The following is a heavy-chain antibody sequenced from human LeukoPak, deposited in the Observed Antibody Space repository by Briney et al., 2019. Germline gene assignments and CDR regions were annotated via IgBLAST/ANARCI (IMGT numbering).Heavy chain of an antibody. CDR1: GGSISGHY. J-gene: IGHJ4*02. Sequence: SETLSLTCTVSGGSISGHYWSWIRQPPGKGLEWIGYIHYSGSTNYNPSLKSRVTISADTSKNQFSLKLNSVTAADTAVYYCARHGGPSDSSGYLYYLDYWGQGTLVTVSS. CDR3: ARHGGPSDSSGYLYYLDY. V-gene: IGHV4-59*08. D-gene: IGHD3-22*01. CDR2: IHYSGST.